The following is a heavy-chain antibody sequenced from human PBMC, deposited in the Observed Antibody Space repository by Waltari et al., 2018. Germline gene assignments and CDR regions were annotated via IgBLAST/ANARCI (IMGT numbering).Heavy chain of an antibody. CDR3: AHRRRYYYGSGEPINAVDV. V-gene: IGHV2-5*01. Sequence: QITLKESGPTLVKPTQTLTLTCTFSGFSLSTSGVGVGWIRQPPGKALEWLALIYWTDDKRYTPSLRSRVTRSKETAKKQVGRRMRNMEGGETARGDCAHRRRYYYGSGEPINAVDVWGQGTMVTVSS. J-gene: IGHJ3*01. CDR2: IYWTDDK. D-gene: IGHD3-10*01. CDR1: GFSLSTSGVG.